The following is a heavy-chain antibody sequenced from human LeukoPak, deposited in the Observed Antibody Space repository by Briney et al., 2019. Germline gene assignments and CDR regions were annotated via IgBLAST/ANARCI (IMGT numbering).Heavy chain of an antibody. Sequence: PGGSLRLSCAASGFTFSSYGMHWVRQAPGKGLEWVAFIRYDGSNKYYADSVKGRFTISRDNSKNTLYLQMNSLRAEDTAVYYCAKLVKHCSSTSCNLDMDVWGKGTTVTVSS. V-gene: IGHV3-30*02. CDR2: IRYDGSNK. J-gene: IGHJ6*03. CDR3: AKLVKHCSSTSCNLDMDV. CDR1: GFTFSSYG. D-gene: IGHD2-2*01.